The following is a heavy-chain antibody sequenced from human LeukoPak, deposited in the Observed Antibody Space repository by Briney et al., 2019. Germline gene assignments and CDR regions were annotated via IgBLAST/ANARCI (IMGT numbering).Heavy chain of an antibody. CDR1: GFTFSSYA. J-gene: IGHJ3*02. CDR2: ISGSGGST. Sequence: PGGSLRLSCVASGFTFSSYAMSWVRQAPGKGLEWGSFISGSGGSTYQADSVKGRFTISRDNYKNTVSLQKNSLGVEDTAVYYCEKFASMSCCQSAFDIWRQGTMVTVPS. CDR3: EKFASMSCCQSAFDI. V-gene: IGHV3-23*01. D-gene: IGHD2-15*01.